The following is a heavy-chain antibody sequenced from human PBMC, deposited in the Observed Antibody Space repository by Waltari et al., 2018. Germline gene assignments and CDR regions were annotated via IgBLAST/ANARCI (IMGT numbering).Heavy chain of an antibody. Sequence: QVQLVQSGAEVKKPGASVKVSCKASGYTFTSYAMHWVRQAPGPRLEWMGWINAGNGNTKYSQKFQGRVTITRDTSASTAYMELSSLRSEDTAVYYCARDLHYYDSSGYYLGYWGQGTLVTVSS. J-gene: IGHJ4*02. D-gene: IGHD3-22*01. V-gene: IGHV1-3*01. CDR2: INAGNGNT. CDR1: GYTFTSYA. CDR3: ARDLHYYDSSGYYLGY.